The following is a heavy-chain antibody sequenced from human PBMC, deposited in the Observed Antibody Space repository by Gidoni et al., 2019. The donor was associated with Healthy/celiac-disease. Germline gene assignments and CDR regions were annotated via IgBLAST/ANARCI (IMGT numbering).Heavy chain of an antibody. CDR2: IYSGGST. CDR3: ARIRRITIFGVALNNWFDP. CDR1: GFTVSSHY. D-gene: IGHD3-3*01. Sequence: EVQLVESGGGLIQPGGSLRLSCAASGFTVSSHYMSWVRQAPGKGLEWVSVIYSGGSTYYADSVKGRFTISRDNSKNTLYLQMNSLRAEDTAVYYCARIRRITIFGVALNNWFDPWGQGTLVTVSS. J-gene: IGHJ5*02. V-gene: IGHV3-53*01.